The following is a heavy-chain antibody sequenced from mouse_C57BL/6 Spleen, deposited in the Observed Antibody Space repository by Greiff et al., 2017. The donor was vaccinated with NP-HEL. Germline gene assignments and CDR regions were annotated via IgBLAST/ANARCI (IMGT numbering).Heavy chain of an antibody. CDR2: ISNGGGST. CDR1: GFTFSDYY. J-gene: IGHJ4*01. D-gene: IGHD1-1*01. Sequence: DVKLVESGGGLVQPGGSLKLSCAASGFTFSDYYMYWVRQTPEKRLEWVAYISNGGGSTYYPDTVKGRFTISRDNAKNTLYLQMSRLKSEDTAMYYCARHERGSRRTLYYAMDYWGQGTSVTVSS. V-gene: IGHV5-12*01. CDR3: ARHERGSRRTLYYAMDY.